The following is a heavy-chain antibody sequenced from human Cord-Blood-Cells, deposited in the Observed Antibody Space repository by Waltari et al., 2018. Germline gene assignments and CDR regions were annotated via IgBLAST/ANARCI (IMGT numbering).Heavy chain of an antibody. CDR1: GGSISRYY. J-gene: IGHJ5*02. V-gene: IGHV4-59*08. CDR3: ARRGLGNWFDP. D-gene: IGHD3-9*01. Sequence: QVQLQESGPGLVKPSETLSLTCTVSGGSISRYYWSGIRQPPGKGREWIGYIYYSGSTNYNPFLKSRVTISVDTSKNQFSLKLSSVTAADTAVYYCARRGLGNWFDPWGQGTLVTVSS. CDR2: IYYSGST.